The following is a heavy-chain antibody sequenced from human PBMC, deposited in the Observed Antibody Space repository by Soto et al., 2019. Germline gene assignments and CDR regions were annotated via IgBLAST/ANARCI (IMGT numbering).Heavy chain of an antibody. CDR1: GGSFSLYY. J-gene: IGHJ4*02. Sequence: QVQLQQWGAGLLKPSETLSLTCVVYGGSFSLYYWSWLRQPPGKGLEWIGEINDSGSTNYNPSLKSGVTLSIDTSKNQFYLKLRSVTAADTAVYFCARGFSHWGQGTLVTVSS. CDR2: INDSGST. V-gene: IGHV4-34*01. CDR3: ARGFSH.